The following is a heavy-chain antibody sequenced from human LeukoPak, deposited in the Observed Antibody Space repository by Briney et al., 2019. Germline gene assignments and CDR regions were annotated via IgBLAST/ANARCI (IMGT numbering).Heavy chain of an antibody. CDR3: ASRDGIVVVPAAIPPYYYYYYGMDV. Sequence: GASVTVSCKASGGTFNSYAISWVRQAPGQGLEWMGGIIPIFGTANYAQKFQGRVTITADESTSTAYMELSSLRSEDTAVYYCASRDGIVVVPAAIPPYYYYYYGMDVWGQGTTVTVSS. J-gene: IGHJ6*02. D-gene: IGHD2-2*01. CDR2: IIPIFGTA. V-gene: IGHV1-69*01. CDR1: GGTFNSYA.